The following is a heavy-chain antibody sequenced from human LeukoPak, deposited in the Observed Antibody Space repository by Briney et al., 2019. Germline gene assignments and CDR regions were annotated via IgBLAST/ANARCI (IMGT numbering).Heavy chain of an antibody. CDR1: GFTFSSYA. Sequence: GGSLRLSCAASGFTFSSYAMSWVRQAPGKGLEWVSSISGSGGSTYYADSVKGRFTISRDNSKNTLYLQMNSLRAEDTAVYYCAKDRRVRSSGYDLDYWGQGTLVTVSS. CDR3: AKDRRVRSSGYDLDY. D-gene: IGHD5-12*01. J-gene: IGHJ4*02. CDR2: ISGSGGST. V-gene: IGHV3-23*01.